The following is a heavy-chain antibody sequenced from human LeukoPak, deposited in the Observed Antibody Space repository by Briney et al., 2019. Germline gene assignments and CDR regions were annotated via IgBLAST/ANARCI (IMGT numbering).Heavy chain of an antibody. CDR2: FDPEDGET. CDR1: GYTLTELS. CDR3: ATPIAAAGNWFDP. Sequence: GASVKVSCKVSGYTLTELSMHWVRQAPGKGLEWMGGFDPEDGETIYTQKFQGRVTMTEDTSTDTAYMELSSLRSEDTAVYYCATPIAAAGNWFDPWGQGTLVTVSS. D-gene: IGHD6-13*01. J-gene: IGHJ5*02. V-gene: IGHV1-24*01.